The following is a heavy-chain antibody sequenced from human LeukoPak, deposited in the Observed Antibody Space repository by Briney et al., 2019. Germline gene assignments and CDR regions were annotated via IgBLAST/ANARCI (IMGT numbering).Heavy chain of an antibody. V-gene: IGHV3-20*04. CDR2: INWNGGST. Sequence: GGSLRLSCAPAGFNFHDYGMSWVRHAPGKGLDWVFSINWNGGSTGYADSVKGRFTIFRDNAKKSLYIQMNSLRAEDTALYYCARDRFLRRPEPAEYWGQGTLVTVSS. CDR1: GFNFHDYG. CDR3: ARDRFLRRPEPAEY. D-gene: IGHD2/OR15-2a*01. J-gene: IGHJ4*02.